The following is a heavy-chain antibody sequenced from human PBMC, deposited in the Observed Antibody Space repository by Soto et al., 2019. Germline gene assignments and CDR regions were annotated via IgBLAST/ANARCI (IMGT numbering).Heavy chain of an antibody. D-gene: IGHD3-16*01. CDR2: INAGNGNT. V-gene: IGHV1-3*01. CDR3: ARASPLWGDY. J-gene: IGHJ4*02. CDR1: GYTFTTYA. Sequence: QVQLVQSGAEVKKPGASVKVSCTATGYTFTTYAMPWVRQAPGQRLEWMGWINAGNGNTKYSQKFQGRVTSTRDTTASTAYMELCRLRSEDTAAYCCARASPLWGDYWGQGTLVTVSS.